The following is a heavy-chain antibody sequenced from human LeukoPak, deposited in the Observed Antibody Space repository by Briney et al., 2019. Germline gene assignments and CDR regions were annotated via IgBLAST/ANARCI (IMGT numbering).Heavy chain of an antibody. CDR2: MNQDGSAK. J-gene: IGHJ6*02. CDR3: ATYTHWVAGDA. D-gene: IGHD3-16*01. V-gene: IGHV3-7*01. Sequence: GGSLRLSCAASGFTFSDSWMSWVRQAPGKGLEWVANMNQDGSAKGYVDSVKGRFTISRDNARNSLYLQMSSLRPEDTAVYYCATYTHWVAGDAWGQGTTVTVSS. CDR1: GFTFSDSW.